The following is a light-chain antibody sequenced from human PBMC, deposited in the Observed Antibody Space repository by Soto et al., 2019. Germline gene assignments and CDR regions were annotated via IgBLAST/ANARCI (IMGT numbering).Light chain of an antibody. V-gene: IGKV3-15*01. J-gene: IGKJ2*01. Sequence: EIVMTQSPATLSVSPGERATLSCRASQSVSNNLAWYQQKPGQAPRLLIYGASTRATGIPARFSGSGSGTEFTLTISSLQSEDFAVYYCQQYNNWNTFGQGTKLEIK. CDR2: GAS. CDR3: QQYNNWNT. CDR1: QSVSNN.